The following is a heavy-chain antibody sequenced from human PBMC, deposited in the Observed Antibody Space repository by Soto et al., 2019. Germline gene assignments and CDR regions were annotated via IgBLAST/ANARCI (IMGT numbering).Heavy chain of an antibody. CDR1: GFTFSNAW. Sequence: GGSLRLSCAASGFTFSNAWMSWVRQAPGKGLEWVGRIKSKTDGGTTDYAAPVKGRFTISRDDSKNTLYLQMNSLKTEDTAVYYCTTDQPDYGGYFDIWGQGTMVTVSS. CDR2: IKSKTDGGTT. D-gene: IGHD4-17*01. CDR3: TTDQPDYGGYFDI. J-gene: IGHJ3*02. V-gene: IGHV3-15*01.